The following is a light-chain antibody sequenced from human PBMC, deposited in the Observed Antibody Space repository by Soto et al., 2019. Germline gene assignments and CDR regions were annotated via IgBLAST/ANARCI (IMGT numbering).Light chain of an antibody. CDR1: QSVSRW. J-gene: IGKJ2*01. CDR2: GAS. Sequence: DIQITQSPSTLSASVGDRVTITCRATQSVSRWLAWYQQKPGRAPKLLIYGASTLESGVPSRFSGGGSGTQFTLTISSLQPEDFATYYCQQYNLYLSYTFGQGTKLQIK. CDR3: QQYNLYLSYT. V-gene: IGKV1-5*01.